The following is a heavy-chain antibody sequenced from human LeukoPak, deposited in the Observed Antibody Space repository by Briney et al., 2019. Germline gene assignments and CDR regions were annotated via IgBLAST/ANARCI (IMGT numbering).Heavy chain of an antibody. CDR3: ARAANTAAGTPTLAIDY. D-gene: IGHD6-13*01. V-gene: IGHV3-11*05. CDR2: IPSTSSYT. Sequence: GPLRLSCVASGFTFIDYYMSWIRQAPGKGLEWVSYIPSTSSYTSYADSVKGRFTISRDNAKNSLYLQMNSLRAEDTAVYYCARAANTAAGTPTLAIDYWGQGTLVTVSS. J-gene: IGHJ4*02. CDR1: GFTFIDYY.